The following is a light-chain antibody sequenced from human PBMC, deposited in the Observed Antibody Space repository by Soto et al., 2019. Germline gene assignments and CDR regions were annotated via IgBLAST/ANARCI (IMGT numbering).Light chain of an antibody. J-gene: IGKJ5*01. CDR2: AAS. CDR1: QGISSY. CDR3: QQLNSYPPAIT. Sequence: IQLTQSPSSLSASVGDRVTITCRASQGISSYLAWYQQKPGKAPNLLIYAASTLQSGVPSRFSGSGSGTDFTLTISSLQPEDFATYYCQQLNSYPPAITFGQGTRLEIK. V-gene: IGKV1-9*01.